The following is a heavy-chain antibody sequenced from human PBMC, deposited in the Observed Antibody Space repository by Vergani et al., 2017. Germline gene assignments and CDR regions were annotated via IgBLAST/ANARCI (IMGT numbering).Heavy chain of an antibody. D-gene: IGHD2-15*01. V-gene: IGHV1-69*04. CDR2: IIPILGIA. J-gene: IGHJ4*02. CDR1: GGTFSSYA. CDR3: ARGPAYCSGGGCYTY. Sequence: QVQLVQSGAEVKKPGSSVKVSCQASGGTFSSYAISWVRQAPGQGLEWMGRIIPILGIANYAQKFQGRVTITAEKSTSTAYRGLSSLRSEDTAVYYCARGPAYCSGGGCYTYWGQGTLVTVSS.